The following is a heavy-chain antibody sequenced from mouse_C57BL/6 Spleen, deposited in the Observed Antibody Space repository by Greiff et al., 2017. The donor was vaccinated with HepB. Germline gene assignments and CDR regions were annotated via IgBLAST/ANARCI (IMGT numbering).Heavy chain of an antibody. CDR3: ARSGLLRSWFAY. CDR1: GYAFTNYL. V-gene: IGHV1-54*01. J-gene: IGHJ3*01. Sequence: QVQLKESGAELVRPGTSVKVSCKASGYAFTNYLIEWVKQRPGQGLEWIGVINPGSGGTNYNEKFKGKATLTADKSSSTAYMQLSSLTSEDSAVYFCARSGLLRSWFAYWGQGTLVTVSA. CDR2: INPGSGGT. D-gene: IGHD1-1*01.